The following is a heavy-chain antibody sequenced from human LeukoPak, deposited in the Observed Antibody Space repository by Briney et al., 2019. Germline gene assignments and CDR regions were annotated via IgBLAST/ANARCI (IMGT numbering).Heavy chain of an antibody. Sequence: PGGSLRLSCAASGFTFSSYAMSWVRQAPGKGLEWVSAISGSGGSTYYADSVKGRFTISRDNSKNTLYLQINSLRAEDTAVYYCAKDFVLLGATGATFFDYWGQGTLVTVSS. V-gene: IGHV3-23*01. J-gene: IGHJ4*02. CDR1: GFTFSSYA. CDR2: ISGSGGST. D-gene: IGHD1-26*01. CDR3: AKDFVLLGATGATFFDY.